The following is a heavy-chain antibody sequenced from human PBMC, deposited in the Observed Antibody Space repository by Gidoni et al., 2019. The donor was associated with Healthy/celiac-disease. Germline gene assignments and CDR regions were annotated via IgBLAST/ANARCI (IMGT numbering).Heavy chain of an antibody. J-gene: IGHJ6*02. V-gene: IGHV3-30*18. CDR2: ISYDGSNK. CDR3: AKEGTGMDV. D-gene: IGHD1-1*01. Sequence: QVQLVESGGGVVQSGRSLSLSWSASGFTFSSYDMPWVRQGPGKGLEWVAVISYDGSNKCYADSVKGRFTISRDNSKNTLYLQMNSLRTEDTAVYYCAKEGTGMDVWGQGTTITVSS. CDR1: GFTFSSYD.